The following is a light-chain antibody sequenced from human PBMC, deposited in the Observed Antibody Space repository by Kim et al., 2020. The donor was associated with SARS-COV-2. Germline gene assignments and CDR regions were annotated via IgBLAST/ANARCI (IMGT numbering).Light chain of an antibody. CDR2: YDS. CDR3: QVWDSSSDHPYV. J-gene: IGLJ1*01. V-gene: IGLV3-21*04. Sequence: PGKTARITCGRNNSGSKSVQWYQQKPGQAPGLVIYYDSDRPSGIPERFSGSNSGNTATLTISRVEVGDEADYYCQVWDSSSDHPYVFGTGTKVTVL. CDR1: NSGSKS.